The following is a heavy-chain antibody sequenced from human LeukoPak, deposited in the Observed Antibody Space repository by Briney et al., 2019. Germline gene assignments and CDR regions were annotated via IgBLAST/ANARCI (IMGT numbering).Heavy chain of an antibody. CDR1: GFTFSSYW. J-gene: IGHJ6*03. CDR3: AKNVREADWYYYYMDV. V-gene: IGHV3-74*01. CDR2: INSDGSST. Sequence: PGGSLRLSCAASGFTFSSYWMHWVRQAPGKGLVWVSRINSDGSSTSYADSVKGRYTISRDNAKNTLYLQMNSLRAEDTAVYHCAKNVREADWYYYYMDVWGKGTTVTVSS. D-gene: IGHD3-9*01.